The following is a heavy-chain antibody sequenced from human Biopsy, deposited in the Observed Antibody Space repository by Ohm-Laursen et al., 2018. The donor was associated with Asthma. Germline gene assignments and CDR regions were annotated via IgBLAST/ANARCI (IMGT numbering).Heavy chain of an antibody. Sequence: SETLSLTCDVYPGSFSGFFWTWIRQSPGKGLEWIGETNERGVTNNNPSLKSRVIISIDTYWNRVSLKLTSVTAADTAVYYCARGPELDVWGQGTTVIVSS. J-gene: IGHJ6*02. CDR3: ARGPELDV. CDR2: TNERGVT. V-gene: IGHV4-34*01. CDR1: PGSFSGFF.